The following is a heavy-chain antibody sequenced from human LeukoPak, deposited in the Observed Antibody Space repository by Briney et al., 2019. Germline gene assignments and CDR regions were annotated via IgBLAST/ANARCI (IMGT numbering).Heavy chain of an antibody. D-gene: IGHD4-17*01. CDR2: IYYSGNT. J-gene: IGHJ1*01. CDR1: GGSISSYY. V-gene: IGHV4-59*01. Sequence: KPSETLSLTCSVSGGSISSYYWSWIRQPPGKGLEWIGYIYYSGNTNYNPSLKSRVTISVDTSKNQFSLKLSSVTAADTAVYYCASALTTLEYFQHWGRGTLVTVSS. CDR3: ASALTTLEYFQH.